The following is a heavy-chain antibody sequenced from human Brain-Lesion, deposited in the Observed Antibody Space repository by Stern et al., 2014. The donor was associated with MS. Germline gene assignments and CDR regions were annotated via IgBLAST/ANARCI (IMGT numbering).Heavy chain of an antibody. V-gene: IGHV1-8*01. D-gene: IGHD2-2*01. J-gene: IGHJ4*02. CDR1: GYTFSSYD. CDR3: ARAVRNQLLSEY. CDR2: MNPYSGNT. Sequence: QMQLVQSGAEVKKPGASVKVSCKASGYTFSSYDITWVRQGSGHGLEWMGWMNPYSGNTGYAQKFKGRVSMTSDPSISTVYMELTSLTSDDTAVYFCARAVRNQLLSEYWGQGTLVTVSS.